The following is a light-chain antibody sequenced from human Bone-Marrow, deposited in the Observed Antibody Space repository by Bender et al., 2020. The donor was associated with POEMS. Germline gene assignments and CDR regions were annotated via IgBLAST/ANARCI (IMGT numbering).Light chain of an antibody. CDR1: SRDVGGYNY. J-gene: IGLJ2*01. CDR3: CSYAGYNYV. V-gene: IGLV2-11*01. CDR2: DVN. Sequence: QSALTQPASVSGSPGQSITISCSGTSRDVGGYNYVSWYQQYPGKAPKLMIYDVNKRPSGVPDRFSGTKSGNTASLSISGLQAEDEADYFCCSYAGYNYVFGGGTKVSVL.